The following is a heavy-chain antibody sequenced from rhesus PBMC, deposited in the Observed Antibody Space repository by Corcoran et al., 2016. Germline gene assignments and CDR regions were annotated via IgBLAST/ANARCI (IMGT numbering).Heavy chain of an antibody. J-gene: IGHJ4*01. CDR2: IYGSGSST. CDR1: GCSIRSSY. Sequence: QLPLQESGPGLVKPSETLSVTCAVSGCSIRSSYWRWIRQAPGKVLWWIGYIYGSGSSTNSNPSLKSRVTRSVDTSKNQLSLKLSSVTTADTAVYYCARGGGCSSTYCSLVDYWGQGVLVTVSS. D-gene: IGHD2-15*01. V-gene: IGHV4-169*01. CDR3: ARGGGCSSTYCSLVDY.